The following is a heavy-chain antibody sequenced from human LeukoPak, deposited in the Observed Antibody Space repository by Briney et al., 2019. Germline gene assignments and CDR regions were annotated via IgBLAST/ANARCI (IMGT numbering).Heavy chain of an antibody. V-gene: IGHV4-4*07. CDR3: ARDRLGATGHWRIDV. D-gene: IGHD1-26*01. CDR2: IYNSGTT. J-gene: IGHJ2*01. Sequence: SETLSLTCTVSGGSFSSYYWTWIRQPAGKGLEWIGRIYNSGTTNYSPSLESRVTMSLDTSKNRFSLSLSSVTAADTAIYYCARDRLGATGHWRIDVWGRGTLVTVSS. CDR1: GGSFSSYY.